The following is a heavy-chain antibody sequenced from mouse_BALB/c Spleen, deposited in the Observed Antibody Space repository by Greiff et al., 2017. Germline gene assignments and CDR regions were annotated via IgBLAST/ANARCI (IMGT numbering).Heavy chain of an antibody. CDR2: ISYDGSN. J-gene: IGHJ2*01. CDR1: GYSITSGYY. D-gene: IGHD1-1*01. V-gene: IGHV3-6*02. CDR3: ARGGSSYGFDY. Sequence: VQLQQSGPGLVKPSQSLSLTCSVTGYSITSGYYWNWIRQFPGNKLEWMGYISYDGSNNYNPSLKNRISITRDTSKNQFFLKLNSVTTEDTATYYCARGGSSYGFDYWGQGTTLTVSS.